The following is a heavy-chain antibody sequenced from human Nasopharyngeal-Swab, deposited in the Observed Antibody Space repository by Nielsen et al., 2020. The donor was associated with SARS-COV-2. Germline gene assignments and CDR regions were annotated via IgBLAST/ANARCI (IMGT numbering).Heavy chain of an antibody. CDR1: GDSISSSSFY. CDR3: STVNY. J-gene: IGHJ4*02. Sequence: SETLSLTCTVSGDSISSSSFYWGWIRQPPGKGLEWIGSIYYSGTTYYNPSLKSRVTISVDTSKNQFSLKLSSVTAADTAVYYCSTVNYWGQGTRVTVSS. V-gene: IGHV4-39*01. CDR2: IYYSGTT. D-gene: IGHD4-17*01.